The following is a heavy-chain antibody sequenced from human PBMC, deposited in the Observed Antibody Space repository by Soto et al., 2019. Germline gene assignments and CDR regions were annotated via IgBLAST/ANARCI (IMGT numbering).Heavy chain of an antibody. D-gene: IGHD2-15*01. J-gene: IGHJ4*02. V-gene: IGHV1-18*01. Sequence: ASVKVSCKASGYTFTSYGISWVRQAPGQGLEWMGWISAYNGNTNYAQKLQGRVTMTTDTSTSTAYMELRSLRSDDTAVYYCARVCYCSGGSCYSGVCYWGQGTLVTVSS. CDR1: GYTFTSYG. CDR2: ISAYNGNT. CDR3: ARVCYCSGGSCYSGVCY.